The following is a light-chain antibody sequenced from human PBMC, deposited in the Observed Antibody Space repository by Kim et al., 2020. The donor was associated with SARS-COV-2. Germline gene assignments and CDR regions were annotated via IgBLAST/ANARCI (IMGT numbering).Light chain of an antibody. CDR2: KAS. V-gene: IGKV1-5*03. CDR1: QGISSW. CDR3: QQYNSYST. Sequence: SSSLGDRVTITCRSSQGISSWLAWYQQKPGKAPKLLIYKASSLESGVPSRFSGSGSGTEFTLTISSLQPDVFATYYFQQYNSYSTFGQGTKVDIK. J-gene: IGKJ1*01.